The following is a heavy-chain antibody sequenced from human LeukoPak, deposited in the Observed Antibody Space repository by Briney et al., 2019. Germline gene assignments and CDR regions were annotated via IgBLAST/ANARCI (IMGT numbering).Heavy chain of an antibody. CDR1: GFTFSDYY. J-gene: IGHJ4*02. CDR3: ARAPYGGKAIGPYDY. V-gene: IGHV3-11*04. CDR2: ISSSGSTI. D-gene: IGHD4-23*01. Sequence: GGSLRLSCAASGFTFSDYYMSWIRQAPGKGLEWVSYISSSGSTIYYADSVKGRFTISRDNAENSLYLQMNSLRAEDTAVYYCARAPYGGKAIGPYDYWGQGTLVTVSS.